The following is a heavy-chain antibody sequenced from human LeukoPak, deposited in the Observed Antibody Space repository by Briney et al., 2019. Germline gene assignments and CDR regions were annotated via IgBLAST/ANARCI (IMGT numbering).Heavy chain of an antibody. D-gene: IGHD5-18*01. J-gene: IGHJ4*02. CDR1: GFTFSSSA. CDR2: IKEDGSEK. CDR3: AREVLRTASAFDH. V-gene: IGHV3-7*03. Sequence: GGSLRLSCAASGFTFSSSAMSWVRQAPGKGLEWVANIKEDGSEKHYVDSVKGRFTIFRDNAKNSLSLQMNSLRDDDTAVYYCAREVLRTASAFDHWGQGTLVTVSS.